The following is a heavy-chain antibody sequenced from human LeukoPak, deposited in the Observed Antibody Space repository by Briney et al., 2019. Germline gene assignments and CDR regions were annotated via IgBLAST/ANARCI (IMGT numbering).Heavy chain of an antibody. J-gene: IGHJ4*02. CDR3: ARGGYGDYGDY. CDR2: IWYDGSNK. D-gene: IGHD4-17*01. Sequence: GGSLRLSCAASGFTFSSYGMHWVRQAPGKGLEWVAVIWYDGSNKYCADSVKGRFTISRDNSKNTLYLQMSSLRAEDTAVYYCARGGYGDYGDYWGQGTLVTVSS. V-gene: IGHV3-33*01. CDR1: GFTFSSYG.